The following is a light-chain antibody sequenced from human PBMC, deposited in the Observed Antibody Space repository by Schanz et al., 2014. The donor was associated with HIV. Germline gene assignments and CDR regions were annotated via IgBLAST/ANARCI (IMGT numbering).Light chain of an antibody. J-gene: IGLJ3*02. Sequence: QSALTQPASVSGTPGQSITISCTGSSSDVGGYNYVSWYQQHPGKAPKLMIYDVSNRPSGVSSRFSGSKSGNTASLTISGLQAEDEADYYCSSYTNINSWVFGGGTKLTVL. CDR2: DVS. CDR3: SSYTNINSWV. V-gene: IGLV2-14*03. CDR1: SSDVGGYNY.